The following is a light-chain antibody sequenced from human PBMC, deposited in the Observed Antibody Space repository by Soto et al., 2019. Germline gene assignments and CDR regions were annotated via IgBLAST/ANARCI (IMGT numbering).Light chain of an antibody. Sequence: EIVLTQSPATLSLSPGKRATLSCRASQSVSSNLAWYQQKPGQAPRHLIYDASNRATGIPARFSASGSVTDFPLTISSLELEDFAVYYCQQRSNWPPFTFGPGTKVDIK. V-gene: IGKV3-11*01. CDR2: DAS. J-gene: IGKJ3*01. CDR3: QQRSNWPPFT. CDR1: QSVSSN.